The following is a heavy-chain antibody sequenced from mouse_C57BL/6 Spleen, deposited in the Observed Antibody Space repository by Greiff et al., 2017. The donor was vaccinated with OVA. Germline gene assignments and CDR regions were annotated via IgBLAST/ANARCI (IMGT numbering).Heavy chain of an antibody. CDR2: ISNGGGST. V-gene: IGHV5-12*01. CDR1: GFTFSDYY. Sequence: EVKLMESGGGLVQPGGSLKLSCAASGFTFSDYYMYWVRQTPEKRLEWVAYISNGGGSTYYPDTVKGRFTISRDNAKNTLYLQMSRLKSEDTAMYYCARLYDYDLYAMDYWGQGTSVTVSS. CDR3: ARLYDYDLYAMDY. J-gene: IGHJ4*01. D-gene: IGHD2-4*01.